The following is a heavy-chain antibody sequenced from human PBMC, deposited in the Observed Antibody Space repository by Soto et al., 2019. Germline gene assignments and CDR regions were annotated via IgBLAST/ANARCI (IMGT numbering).Heavy chain of an antibody. D-gene: IGHD5-18*01. Sequence: GGSLRLSCAASGFTFSSYAMHWVRQAPGKGLEWVAVISYDGSNKYYADSVKGRFTISRDNSKNTLYLQMNSLRAEDTAVYYCARGGGSAMAYYYYGMDVWGQGTTVTVSS. V-gene: IGHV3-30-3*01. CDR3: ARGGGSAMAYYYYGMDV. J-gene: IGHJ6*02. CDR1: GFTFSSYA. CDR2: ISYDGSNK.